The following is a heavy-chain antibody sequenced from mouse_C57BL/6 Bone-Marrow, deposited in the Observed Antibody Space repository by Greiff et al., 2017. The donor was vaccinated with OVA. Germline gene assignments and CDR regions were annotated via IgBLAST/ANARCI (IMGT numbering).Heavy chain of an antibody. CDR1: GFNIKDDY. J-gene: IGHJ2*01. D-gene: IGHD2-1*01. Sequence: EVQRLQSGAELVRPGASVKLSCTASGFNIKDDYMHWVKQRPEQGLEWIGWIDPENGDTEYASKFQGKATITADTSSNTAYLQLSSLTSEDTAVYYCTSYGNFDYWGQGTTLTVSS. CDR2: IDPENGDT. V-gene: IGHV14-4*01. CDR3: TSYGNFDY.